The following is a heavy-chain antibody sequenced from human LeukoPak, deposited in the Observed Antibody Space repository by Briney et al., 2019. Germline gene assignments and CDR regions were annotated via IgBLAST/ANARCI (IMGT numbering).Heavy chain of an antibody. Sequence: ASVKVSCKASGYTFTSYDINWVRQATGQGLEWMGWMNPNSGNTGYAQKFQGRVTITRNTSISTAYMELSSLRSEDTAVYYCARGHYDFWSGYSFLDYWGQGTLVTVSS. CDR2: MNPNSGNT. CDR1: GYTFTSYD. V-gene: IGHV1-8*03. D-gene: IGHD3-3*01. J-gene: IGHJ4*02. CDR3: ARGHYDFWSGYSFLDY.